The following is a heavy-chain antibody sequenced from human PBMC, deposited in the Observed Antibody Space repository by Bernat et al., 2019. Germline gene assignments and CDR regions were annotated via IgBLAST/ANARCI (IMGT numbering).Heavy chain of an antibody. Sequence: QLQLQESGPGLVKPSETLSLTCTVSGGSISSSSYYWGWIRQPPGKGLEWIGEINHSGSTNYNPSLKSRVTISVDTSKNQFSLKLSSVTAADTAVYYCARGGGRLTTVTPMDYWGQGTLVTVSS. CDR1: GGSISSSSYY. J-gene: IGHJ4*02. CDR3: ARGGGRLTTVTPMDY. CDR2: INHSGST. V-gene: IGHV4-39*07. D-gene: IGHD4-17*01.